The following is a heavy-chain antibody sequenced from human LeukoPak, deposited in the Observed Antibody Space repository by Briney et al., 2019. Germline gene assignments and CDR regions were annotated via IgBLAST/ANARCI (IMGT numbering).Heavy chain of an antibody. D-gene: IGHD5-12*01. V-gene: IGHV1-24*01. J-gene: IGHJ5*02. CDR3: ATSGEWLRPNWFDP. CDR1: GYTFTAYY. Sequence: ASVKVSCKASGYTFTAYYMHWVRQAPGQGLEWMGGFDPEDGETIYAQKFQGRVTMTEDTSTDTAYMELSSLRSEDTAVYYCATSGEWLRPNWFDPWGQGTLVTVSS. CDR2: FDPEDGET.